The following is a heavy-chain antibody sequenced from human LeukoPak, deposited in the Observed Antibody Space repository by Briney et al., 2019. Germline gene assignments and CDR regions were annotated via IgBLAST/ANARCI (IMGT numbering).Heavy chain of an antibody. CDR2: IYHSGST. CDR3: ARDPYSGNYGDYYYYYMDV. D-gene: IGHD1-26*01. J-gene: IGHJ6*03. Sequence: RPSETLSLTCTVSGYSISSGYYWGWIRQPPGKGLEWIGSIYHSGSTYYNPSLKSRVTISVDTSKNQFSLKLSSVTAEDTAVYYCARDPYSGNYGDYYYYYMDVWGKGTTVTISS. CDR1: GYSISSGYY. V-gene: IGHV4-38-2*02.